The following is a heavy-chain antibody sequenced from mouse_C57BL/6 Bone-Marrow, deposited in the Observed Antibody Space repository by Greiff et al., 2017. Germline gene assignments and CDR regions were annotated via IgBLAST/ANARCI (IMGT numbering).Heavy chain of an antibody. Sequence: QVQLQQPGAELVKPGASVKLSCKASGYTFTSYWMQWVKHRPGQGLEWIGEIDPSDSYTNYNQKFKGKATLTVDTSSSTAYMQLSSLTSEDSAVYYCARLRRLDYWGQGTTLTVSS. D-gene: IGHD2-12*01. J-gene: IGHJ2*01. CDR3: ARLRRLDY. CDR1: GYTFTSYW. V-gene: IGHV1-50*01. CDR2: IDPSDSYT.